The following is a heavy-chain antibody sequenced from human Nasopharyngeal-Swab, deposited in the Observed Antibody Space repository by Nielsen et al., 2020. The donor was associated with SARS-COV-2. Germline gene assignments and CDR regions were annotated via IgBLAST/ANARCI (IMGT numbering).Heavy chain of an antibody. Sequence: GSLRLSCTVSGYTFSSYCNGWVRQLPGKGLEWMGIMYPRDSDTRYSPSFQGQVTITADKSISTAYLQWSSLKASDTAMYYCATAYNGNYYWDYWGQGTLVTVSS. CDR3: ATAYNGNYYWDY. D-gene: IGHD1-7*01. CDR1: GYTFSSYC. J-gene: IGHJ4*02. CDR2: MYPRDSDT. V-gene: IGHV5-51*01.